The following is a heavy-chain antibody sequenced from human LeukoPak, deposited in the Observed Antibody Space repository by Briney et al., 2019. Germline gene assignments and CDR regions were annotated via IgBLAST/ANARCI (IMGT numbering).Heavy chain of an antibody. Sequence: ASVKVSCKASGYTFTSHDINWVRQATGQGLEWMGWMNPNSGNTGYAQKFQGRVTITRNNSISTVYMELSSLRSEDTAVYYCARDLVQDSSGYLGDYWGQGTLVTVSS. CDR3: ARDLVQDSSGYLGDY. J-gene: IGHJ4*02. CDR1: GYTFTSHD. V-gene: IGHV1-8*03. CDR2: MNPNSGNT. D-gene: IGHD3-22*01.